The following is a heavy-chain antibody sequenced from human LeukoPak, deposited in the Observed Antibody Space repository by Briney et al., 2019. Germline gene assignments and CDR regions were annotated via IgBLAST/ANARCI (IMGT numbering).Heavy chain of an antibody. J-gene: IGHJ4*02. Sequence: ASVKVTCKASVYTFTDYYMHWVRQAPGQGLAWMGWINPNSGGTNYAQKFQGRVTMTRDTSISTAYMELSRLRPDDTAVYYCARDAWYSSSWYDYWGQGTLVTVSS. CDR1: VYTFTDYY. CDR3: ARDAWYSSSWYDY. D-gene: IGHD6-13*01. CDR2: INPNSGGT. V-gene: IGHV1-2*02.